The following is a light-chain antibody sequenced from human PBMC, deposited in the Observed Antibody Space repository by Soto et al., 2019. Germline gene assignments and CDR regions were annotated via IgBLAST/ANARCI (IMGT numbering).Light chain of an antibody. CDR2: DAS. CDR1: QSVSSTY. Sequence: EIVLTQSPGTLSLSPGDRATLSCRASQSVSSTYLAWYQQKPGQSPRLLIYDASNRATGIPARFSGSGSGTDFTLTISSLEPEDFALYYCQQRHMWPITFGQGTRLEIK. V-gene: IGKV3D-20*02. CDR3: QQRHMWPIT. J-gene: IGKJ5*01.